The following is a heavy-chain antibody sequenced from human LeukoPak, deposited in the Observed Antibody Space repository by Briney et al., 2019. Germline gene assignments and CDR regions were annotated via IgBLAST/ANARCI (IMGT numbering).Heavy chain of an antibody. D-gene: IGHD4-17*01. J-gene: IGHJ4*02. CDR1: GFTFGSYA. CDR3: AKFGGISYGDPYYFDY. CDR2: TSGSGDST. Sequence: PGGSLRLSCAASGFTFGSYAMYWVRQAPGKGLEWVSATSGSGDSTYYADSVKGRFTISRDNSKNTLYLQMNSLRAEDTAVYYCAKFGGISYGDPYYFDYWGQGTLVTVSS. V-gene: IGHV3-23*01.